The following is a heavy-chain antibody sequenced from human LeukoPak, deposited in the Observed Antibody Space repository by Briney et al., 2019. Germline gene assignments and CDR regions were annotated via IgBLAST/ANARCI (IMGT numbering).Heavy chain of an antibody. V-gene: IGHV4-4*07. J-gene: IGHJ4*02. D-gene: IGHD3-16*02. CDR1: GGSISSYY. CDR2: IYTSGST. CDR3: ARTLYDYVWGSYRTEYYFDY. Sequence: SETLSLTCTVSGGSISSYYWSWIRQPAGKGLEWIGRIYTSGSTNYNPSLKSRVTMSVDTSKNQFSLKLSSVTAADTAVYYCARTLYDYVWGSYRTEYYFDYWGQGTLVTVSS.